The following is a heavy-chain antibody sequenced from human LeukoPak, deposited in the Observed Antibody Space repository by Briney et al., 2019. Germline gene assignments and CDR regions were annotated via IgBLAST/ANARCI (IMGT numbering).Heavy chain of an antibody. V-gene: IGHV4-34*01. Sequence: SETLSLTCAVYGGSFSGYYWSWIRQPPGKGLEWIGEINHSGSTNYNPSLKSRVTIPVDTSKNQFSLKLSSVTAADTAVYYCARGVYDYVWGSYRHDAFDIWGQGTMVTVSS. J-gene: IGHJ3*02. CDR3: ARGVYDYVWGSYRHDAFDI. D-gene: IGHD3-16*02. CDR2: INHSGST. CDR1: GGSFSGYY.